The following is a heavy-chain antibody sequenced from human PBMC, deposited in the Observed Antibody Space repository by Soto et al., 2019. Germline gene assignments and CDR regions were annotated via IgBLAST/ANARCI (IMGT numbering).Heavy chain of an antibody. CDR2: IYYSGST. CDR1: GGSISSGGYY. Sequence: SETLSLTCTVSGGSISSGGYYWSWIRQHPGKGLEWIGYIYYSGSTYYNPSLKSRVTISVDTSKNQFSLKLSSVTAADTAVYYCARRLYYDSSGFEGGGMDVWGQGTTVTSP. D-gene: IGHD3-22*01. CDR3: ARRLYYDSSGFEGGGMDV. J-gene: IGHJ6*02. V-gene: IGHV4-31*03.